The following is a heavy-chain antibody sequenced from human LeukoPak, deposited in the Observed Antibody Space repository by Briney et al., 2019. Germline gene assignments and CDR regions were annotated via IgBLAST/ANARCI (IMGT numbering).Heavy chain of an antibody. CDR3: ARVVGYRTSWSTPSDY. Sequence: SETLSLTCRVSGGSVSSGDYCWSWIRQPPGKGLQWIGYIYSSGSTNYNPSLKSRVTISVDTSKNQFSLKLSSVTAADTAVYYCARVVGYRTSWSTPSDYWGQGTLVTVSS. D-gene: IGHD6-13*01. V-gene: IGHV4-61*08. J-gene: IGHJ4*02. CDR2: IYSSGST. CDR1: GGSVSSGDYC.